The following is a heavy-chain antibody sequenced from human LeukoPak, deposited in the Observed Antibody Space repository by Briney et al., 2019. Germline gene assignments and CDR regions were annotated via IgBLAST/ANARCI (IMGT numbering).Heavy chain of an antibody. D-gene: IGHD3-10*01. Sequence: GRSLRLSCAASGFTFTNYAMRWVRQAPGKGLEWVSVISYEGSEKYYADSVKGRFTISRDNSRNTLYLQMNSLRPEDTAVYYCARGREAGNRRLAGDDYWGQGTLVIVSS. CDR1: GFTFTNYA. CDR2: ISYEGSEK. J-gene: IGHJ4*02. CDR3: ARGREAGNRRLAGDDY. V-gene: IGHV3-30*01.